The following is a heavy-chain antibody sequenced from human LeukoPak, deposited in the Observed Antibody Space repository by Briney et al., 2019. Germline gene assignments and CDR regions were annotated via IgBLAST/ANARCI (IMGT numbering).Heavy chain of an antibody. CDR3: ARGTTGTTPPYYYYGMDV. V-gene: IGHV1-69*01. D-gene: IGHD1-1*01. Sequence: SVKVSCKASGGTFSSYAISWVRQAPGQGLEWVGGIIPIFGTANYAQKFQGRVTITADESTSTAYMGLSSLRSEDTAVYYCARGTTGTTPPYYYYGMDVWGKGTTVTVSS. CDR1: GGTFSSYA. CDR2: IIPIFGTA. J-gene: IGHJ6*04.